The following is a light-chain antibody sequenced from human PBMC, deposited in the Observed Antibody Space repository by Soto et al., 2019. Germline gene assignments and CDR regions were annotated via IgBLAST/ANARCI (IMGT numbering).Light chain of an antibody. CDR2: KAS. V-gene: IGKV1-5*03. CDR1: QSISGW. Sequence: DIQMTQSPSTLSASVGDRVTITCRASQSISGWLAWYQQKPGKAPKLLIYKASSLESGVPSSFSGSGSGTEFTLTISSLQPDDFATFYCQQYNNYGAWTFGQGTKVEIK. CDR3: QQYNNYGAWT. J-gene: IGKJ1*01.